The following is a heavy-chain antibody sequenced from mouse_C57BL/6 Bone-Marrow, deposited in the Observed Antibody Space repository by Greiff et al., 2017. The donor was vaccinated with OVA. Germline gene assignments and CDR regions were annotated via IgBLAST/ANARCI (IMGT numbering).Heavy chain of an antibody. CDR3: ARVYFYFDD. V-gene: IGHV1-26*01. CDR2: INPNNGGT. CDR1: GYTFTDYY. Sequence: VQLQQSGPELVKPGASVKISCKASGYTFTDYYMNWVKQSHGKSLEWIGDINPNNGGTSYNQKFKGKATLTVDKSSSTAYMELRSLTSAVSAVYYCARVYFYFDDWGQGTTLTVSA. J-gene: IGHJ2*01.